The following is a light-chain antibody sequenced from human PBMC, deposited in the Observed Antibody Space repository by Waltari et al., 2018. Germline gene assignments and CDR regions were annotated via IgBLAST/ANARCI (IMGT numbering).Light chain of an antibody. Sequence: SLLHTNGYYYLDWYLQRPGQSPQLLIYFGSNRASGVADRFSGSASGTDFTLQVSRVEAEGVGVYFCMQGLQIPFTFGQGTKLQI. CDR1: SLLHTNGYYY. V-gene: IGKV2-28*01. J-gene: IGKJ2*01. CDR2: FGS. CDR3: MQGLQIPFT.